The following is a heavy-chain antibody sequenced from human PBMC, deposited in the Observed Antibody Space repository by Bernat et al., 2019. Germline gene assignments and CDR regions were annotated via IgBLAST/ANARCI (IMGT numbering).Heavy chain of an antibody. Sequence: QLQLQESGPGLVKPSETLSLTCTVSGCSISSSSYYWGWIRQPPGKGLEWIGSIYYSGSTYYNPSLKSRVTISVDTSKNQFSLKLSSVTAADTAVYYCARRGTEMATNYAFDIWGQGTMVTVSS. V-gene: IGHV4-39*01. D-gene: IGHD5-24*01. CDR1: GCSISSSSYY. J-gene: IGHJ3*02. CDR2: IYYSGST. CDR3: ARRGTEMATNYAFDI.